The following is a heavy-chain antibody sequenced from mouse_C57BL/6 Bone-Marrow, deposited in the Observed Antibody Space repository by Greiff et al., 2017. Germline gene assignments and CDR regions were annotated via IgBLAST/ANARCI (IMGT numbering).Heavy chain of an antibody. CDR3: ARAYITGYFDV. Sequence: LQQSEGGLVQPGSSMKLSCTASGFTFSDYYMAWVRQVPEKGLEWVANINYDGSSTYYLDSLKSRFIISRDNAKNILYLQMSSLKSEDTATYYCARAYITGYFDVWGTGTTVTVSS. V-gene: IGHV5-16*01. CDR1: GFTFSDYY. D-gene: IGHD1-1*01. CDR2: INYDGSST. J-gene: IGHJ1*03.